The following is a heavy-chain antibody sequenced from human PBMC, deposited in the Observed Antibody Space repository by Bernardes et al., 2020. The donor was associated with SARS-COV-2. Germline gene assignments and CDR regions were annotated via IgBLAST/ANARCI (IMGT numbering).Heavy chain of an antibody. CDR2: IYYSGST. V-gene: IGHV4-39*01. CDR1: GGSISSSSYY. D-gene: IGHD2-2*01. Sequence: SETLSLTCTVSGGSISSSSYYWGWIRQPPGKGLEWIGSIYYSGSTYYNPSLKSRVTISVDTSKNQFSLKLSSVTAADTAVYYCARQDIVVVPAAILPDWFDPWGQGTLVTVSS. J-gene: IGHJ5*02. CDR3: ARQDIVVVPAAILPDWFDP.